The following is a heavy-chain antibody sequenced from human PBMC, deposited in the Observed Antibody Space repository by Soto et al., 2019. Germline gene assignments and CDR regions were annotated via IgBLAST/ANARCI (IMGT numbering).Heavy chain of an antibody. CDR3: ARADKVCSGGSCYGLGYGDDDY. CDR1: GYTFTSYG. CDR2: ISAYNGNT. Sequence: ASVKVSCKASGYTFTSYGISWVRQAPGQGLEWMGWISAYNGNTNYAQKLQGRVTMTTDTSTSTAYMELRSLRSDDTAVYYCARADKVCSGGSCYGLGYGDDDYWGQGTLVTVSS. D-gene: IGHD2-15*01. J-gene: IGHJ4*02. V-gene: IGHV1-18*01.